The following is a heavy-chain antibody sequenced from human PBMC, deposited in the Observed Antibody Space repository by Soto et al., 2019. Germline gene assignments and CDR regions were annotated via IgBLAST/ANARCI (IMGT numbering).Heavy chain of an antibody. V-gene: IGHV3-33*03. Sequence: SLRLSCAASGFIFNEYGMHWVRQAPGKGLEWVAVIWYDGSNKYYADSVKGRFTFSRDNSKNTMSLQMNSLRVEDTAVYYCARWGCSGSNCNLNQRSFDLWGQGTPVTVSS. CDR1: GFIFNEYG. CDR3: ARWGCSGSNCNLNQRSFDL. D-gene: IGHD2-15*01. CDR2: IWYDGSNK. J-gene: IGHJ4*02.